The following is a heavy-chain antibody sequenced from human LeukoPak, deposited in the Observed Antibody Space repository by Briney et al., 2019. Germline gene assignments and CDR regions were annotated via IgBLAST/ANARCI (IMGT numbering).Heavy chain of an antibody. CDR2: INPNSGGT. CDR3: ARDLGYCSSTSCYRGLGMSFDY. D-gene: IGHD2-2*02. V-gene: IGHV1-2*02. CDR1: GYTFTGYY. Sequence: ASVKVSCKASGYTFTGYYMHWVRQAPGQGLEWMGWINPNSGGTNYAQKFQGRVTMTRDTSISTAYMELSRLGSDDTAVYYCARDLGYCSSTSCYRGLGMSFDYWGQGTLVTVSS. J-gene: IGHJ4*02.